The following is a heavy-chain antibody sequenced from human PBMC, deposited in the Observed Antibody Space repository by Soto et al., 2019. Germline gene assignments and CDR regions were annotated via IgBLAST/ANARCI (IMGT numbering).Heavy chain of an antibody. Sequence: QITVKESGPTLVKPTQTLTLTCTFSGLSLSNSGVGVGWIRQPPGKALEWRALIYWDDDKRYSPYLKSSLPSTKDTSKNQVVLTMTSMDPVDTATYYCAHSSAGGGLYSWGQGTLVSVSS. D-gene: IGHD2-15*01. V-gene: IGHV2-5*02. CDR1: GLSLSNSGVG. CDR2: IYWDDDK. CDR3: AHSSAGGGLYS. J-gene: IGHJ4*02.